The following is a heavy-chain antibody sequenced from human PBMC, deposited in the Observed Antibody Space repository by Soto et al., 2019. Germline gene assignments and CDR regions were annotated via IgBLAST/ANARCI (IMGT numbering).Heavy chain of an antibody. CDR1: GCTFSSYG. V-gene: IGHV3-33*01. D-gene: IGHD5-18*01. J-gene: IGHJ4*02. CDR2: IWYDGSNK. CDR3: ARSDTAMVTNYFDY. Sequence: GGSLSLSCAASGCTFSSYGRHWVRQAPGKGLEWVAVIWYDGSNKYYADSVKGRFTISRDNSKNTLYLQMNSLRAEDTAVYYCARSDTAMVTNYFDYWGQGTLVTVSA.